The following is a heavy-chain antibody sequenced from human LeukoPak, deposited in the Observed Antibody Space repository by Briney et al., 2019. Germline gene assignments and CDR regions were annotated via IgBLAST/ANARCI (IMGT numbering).Heavy chain of an antibody. Sequence: GGSLRLSCAASGFTFSSYSMNWVRQAPGKGLEWVSSISSSSSYIYYADSVKGRFTISRDNAKNSLYLQMNSLRADDTAVYFCVKPRVVPAADLFSWFDPWGQGALVTVSS. D-gene: IGHD2-2*01. V-gene: IGHV3-21*04. CDR3: VKPRVVPAADLFSWFDP. CDR2: ISSSSSYI. J-gene: IGHJ5*02. CDR1: GFTFSSYS.